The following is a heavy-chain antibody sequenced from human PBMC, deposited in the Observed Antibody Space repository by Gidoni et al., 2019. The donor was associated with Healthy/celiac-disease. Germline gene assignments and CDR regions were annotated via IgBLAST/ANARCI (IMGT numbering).Heavy chain of an antibody. Sequence: QLQLQESGPGLVKPSEPLSLTCTVSGGSISSSSYYWGWIRQPPGKGLEWIGSIYYSGSTYYNPSLKSRVTISVDTSKNQFSLKLSSVTAADTAVYYCARQAVDTAMVARDYWGQGTLVTVSS. V-gene: IGHV4-39*01. CDR3: ARQAVDTAMVARDY. D-gene: IGHD5-18*01. CDR1: GGSISSSSYY. CDR2: IYYSGST. J-gene: IGHJ4*02.